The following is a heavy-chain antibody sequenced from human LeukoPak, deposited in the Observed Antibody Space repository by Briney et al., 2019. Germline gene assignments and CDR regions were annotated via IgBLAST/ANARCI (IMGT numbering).Heavy chain of an antibody. CDR1: GFSLSAYN. V-gene: IGHV3-48*01. CDR3: ARLTGSKADGMDV. Sequence: GGSLRLSCEGSGFSLSAYNMNWVRQAPGKGLESVSYISNSSATIFYADSVKGRFTISRDNAKNSLYLQMNSLRAEDTAVYYCARLTGSKADGMDVWGQGTTVTVSS. CDR2: ISNSSATI. D-gene: IGHD1-14*01. J-gene: IGHJ6*02.